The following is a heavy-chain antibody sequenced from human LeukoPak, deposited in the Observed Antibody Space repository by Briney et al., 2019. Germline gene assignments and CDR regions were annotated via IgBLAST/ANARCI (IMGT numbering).Heavy chain of an antibody. D-gene: IGHD3-22*01. CDR2: IYYSGST. CDR3: ARSAWLLLPLDAFDI. J-gene: IGHJ3*02. CDR1: GGSISSSSYY. V-gene: IGHV4-39*07. Sequence: PSETLSLTCAVSGGSISSSSYYWGWIRQPPGKGLEWIGSIYYSGSTYYNPSLKSRVTISVDTSKNQFSLKLSSVTAADTAVYYCARSAWLLLPLDAFDIWGQGTMVTVSS.